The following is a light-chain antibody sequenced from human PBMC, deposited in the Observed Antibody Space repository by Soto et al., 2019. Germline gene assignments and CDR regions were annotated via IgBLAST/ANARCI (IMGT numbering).Light chain of an antibody. CDR3: GTWDKSLSAGV. J-gene: IGLJ3*02. CDR2: EVS. CDR1: SSDVGGYNY. Sequence: QSALTQPASVSGSPGQSITISCTGTSSDVGGYNYVSWYQQHPGKAPKLMIYEVSNRPSGVSNRFSGSKSGNTASLTISGLQAEAEADYYCGTWDKSLSAGVFGGGTKLTVL. V-gene: IGLV2-14*01.